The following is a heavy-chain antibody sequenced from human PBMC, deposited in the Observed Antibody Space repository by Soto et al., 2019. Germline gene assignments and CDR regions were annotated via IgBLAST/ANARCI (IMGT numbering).Heavy chain of an antibody. CDR2: INHSGST. Sequence: QVQLQQWGAGLLKPSETLSLTCAVYGGSFSGYYWSWIRQPPGTGLEWIGEINHSGSTNYNPSLKSRVTISVDTSKNQFSLKLSSVTAADTAVYYCARGTGVTGAYYYYMDVWGKGTTVTVSS. CDR3: ARGTGVTGAYYYYMDV. CDR1: GGSFSGYY. J-gene: IGHJ6*03. V-gene: IGHV4-34*01. D-gene: IGHD1-26*01.